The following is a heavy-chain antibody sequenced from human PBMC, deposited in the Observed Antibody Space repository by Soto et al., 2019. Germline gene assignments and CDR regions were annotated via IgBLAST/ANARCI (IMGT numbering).Heavy chain of an antibody. CDR3: ARGDLGRGWRDFEL. J-gene: IGHJ4*02. V-gene: IGHV3-72*01. CDR2: TRNKANSYTT. Sequence: EVQLVESGGGVVQPGGSLRLSCAVSGFTFSDYYMDWVRQAPGKGLEWVCRTRNKANSYTTEYAPSVKGRFIIARDDSKKSLHLQMNSLNTEDTAVYFCARGDLGRGWRDFELWGQGTLVPVSS. CDR1: GFTFSDYY. D-gene: IGHD6-19*01.